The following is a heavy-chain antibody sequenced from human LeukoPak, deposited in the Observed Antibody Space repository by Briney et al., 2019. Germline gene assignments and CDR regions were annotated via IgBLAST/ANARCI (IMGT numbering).Heavy chain of an antibody. CDR3: ARAYSETYHAGDY. CDR2: IKQDGSEK. V-gene: IGHV3-7*04. D-gene: IGHD1-26*01. Sequence: PGGSLRLSCAASGFTFNTYWMSWVRQAPGQGLEWVANIKQDGSEKYYVDSVKGRFAISRDNAKNSLYLQMNSLRAEDAAVYYCARAYSETYHAGDYWGQGTLVTVSS. J-gene: IGHJ4*02. CDR1: GFTFNTYW.